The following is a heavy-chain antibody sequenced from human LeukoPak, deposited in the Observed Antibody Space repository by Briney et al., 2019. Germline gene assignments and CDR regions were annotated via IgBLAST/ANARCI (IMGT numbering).Heavy chain of an antibody. CDR1: GDSISSGDYY. CDR2: ISSSGST. V-gene: IGHV4-61*02. J-gene: IGHJ3*02. D-gene: IGHD3-22*01. Sequence: PSETLSLTCTVSGDSISSGDYYWSWIRQPAGTGLEWLGRISSSGSTNYNPSLKSRVTISVDTSKNQFSLKLSSVTAADTAVYFCARGPYSYDSSGAFDIWGQGTTVTISS. CDR3: ARGPYSYDSSGAFDI.